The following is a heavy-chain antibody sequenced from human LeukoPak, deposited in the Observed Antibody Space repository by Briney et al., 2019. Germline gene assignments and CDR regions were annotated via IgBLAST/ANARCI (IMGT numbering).Heavy chain of an antibody. V-gene: IGHV3-49*04. CDR2: IRSKAYGGTT. Sequence: GALSLSCPASGFPFVDYAMSWVRQAPGKGLEWVGFIRSKAYGGTTEYAASVKGRFTISRDDSKSIAYLQMSSLKTEDTAVYYCTRGTTGTTWFDYWGQGTLVTVSS. J-gene: IGHJ5*01. CDR1: GFPFVDYA. D-gene: IGHD1-1*01. CDR3: TRGTTGTTWFDY.